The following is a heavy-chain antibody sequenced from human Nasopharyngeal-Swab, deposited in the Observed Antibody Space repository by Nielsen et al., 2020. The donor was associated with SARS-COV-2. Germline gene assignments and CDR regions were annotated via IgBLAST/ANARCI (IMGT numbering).Heavy chain of an antibody. Sequence: GESLKISCAASGFTFSSYWMHWVRQAPGKGLEWVAAIRDSVGSTYYADSVKGRFTITRDNSKHTLYLQMNSLRAEDTAVYYCATDGLKQLVQTSYFDNWGQGTLVTVSS. D-gene: IGHD6-13*01. CDR2: IRDSVGST. CDR1: GFTFSSYW. J-gene: IGHJ4*02. CDR3: ATDGLKQLVQTSYFDN. V-gene: IGHV3-23*01.